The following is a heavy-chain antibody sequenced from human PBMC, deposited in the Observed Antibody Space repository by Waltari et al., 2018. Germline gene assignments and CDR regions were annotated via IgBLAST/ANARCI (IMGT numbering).Heavy chain of an antibody. CDR1: GFTFSDSY. V-gene: IGHV3-11*06. D-gene: IGHD1-26*01. Sequence: QVHLVESGGGLVKPGGSLTLSCQASGFTFSDSYVSWIRQAPGKGLEWISYISTTSSHTNYADSVRGRFTISRDNAKNSLYLHMTSLRAEDTAVYYCARDHIVGGSHYLDYWGQGSLLTVSS. CDR2: ISTTSSHT. CDR3: ARDHIVGGSHYLDY. J-gene: IGHJ4*02.